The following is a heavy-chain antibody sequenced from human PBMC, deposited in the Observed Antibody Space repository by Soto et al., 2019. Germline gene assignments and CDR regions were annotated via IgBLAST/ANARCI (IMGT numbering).Heavy chain of an antibody. CDR1: GGTFSSYT. CDR2: IIPILGIA. J-gene: IGHJ5*02. CDR3: ARDADDSSSSERYNWFDP. D-gene: IGHD6-6*01. V-gene: IGHV1-69*04. Sequence: SVKVSCKASGGTFSSYTISWVRQAPGQGLEWMGRIIPILGIANYAQKFQGRVTITADKSTSTAYMELSSLRSEDTAVYYCARDADDSSSSERYNWFDPWGQGTLVTVS.